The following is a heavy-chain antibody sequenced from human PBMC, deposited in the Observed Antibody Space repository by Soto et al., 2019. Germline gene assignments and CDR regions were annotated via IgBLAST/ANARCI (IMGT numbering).Heavy chain of an antibody. V-gene: IGHV3-23*01. CDR1: GFTFSSYA. CDR3: ATLWLERSEWVGFDY. J-gene: IGHJ4*02. D-gene: IGHD5-18*01. Sequence: EVQLLESGGGLVQPGGSLRLSCAASGFTFSSYAMSWVHQAPGKGLEWVSAISGSGGSTYYADSVKGRFTISRDNSKNTLYLQMNSLRAEDTAVYYCATLWLERSEWVGFDYWGQGTLVTVSS. CDR2: ISGSGGST.